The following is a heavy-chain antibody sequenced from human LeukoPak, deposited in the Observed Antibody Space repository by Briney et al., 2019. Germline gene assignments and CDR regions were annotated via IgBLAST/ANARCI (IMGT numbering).Heavy chain of an antibody. Sequence: SVKVSCKASGGTFISYAISWVRQAPGQGLEWMGGIIPIFGTANYAQKFQGRVTITADESTSTAYMELSSLRSEDTAVYYCARVRPLYSGSYYFDYWGQGTLVTVSS. CDR3: ARVRPLYSGSYYFDY. V-gene: IGHV1-69*01. CDR1: GGTFISYA. CDR2: IIPIFGTA. D-gene: IGHD1-26*01. J-gene: IGHJ4*02.